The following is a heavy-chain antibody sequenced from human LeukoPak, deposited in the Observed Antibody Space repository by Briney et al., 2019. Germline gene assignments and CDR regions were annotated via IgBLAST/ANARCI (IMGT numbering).Heavy chain of an antibody. J-gene: IGHJ4*02. D-gene: IGHD6-6*01. CDR2: INSDGSST. V-gene: IGHV3-74*01. CDR3: AKDSELAALGY. CDR1: GFTFGSYW. Sequence: GGSLRLSCAASGFTFGSYWMHWVRQVPGKGLVWVSRINSDGSSTSYADSVKGRFTISRDNAKNTLYLQMNSLRAEDTALYYCAKDSELAALGYWGKGTLVTVSS.